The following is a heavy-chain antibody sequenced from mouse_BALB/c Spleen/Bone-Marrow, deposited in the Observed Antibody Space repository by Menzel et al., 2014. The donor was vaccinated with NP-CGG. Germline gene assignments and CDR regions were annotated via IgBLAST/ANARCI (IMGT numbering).Heavy chain of an antibody. V-gene: IGHV5-17*02. D-gene: IGHD2-1*01. CDR1: GFTFSSFG. J-gene: IGHJ4*01. CDR2: ISSGSSTI. Sequence: EVKLMESGGGSVQPGGSRKLSCAASGFTFSSFGMHWVRQAPEKGLEWVAYISSGSSTIYYADTVKGRFTISRDNPKNTLFLQMTSLRSEDTAMYYCARSDGNYDYAMDYWGQGTSVTVSS. CDR3: ARSDGNYDYAMDY.